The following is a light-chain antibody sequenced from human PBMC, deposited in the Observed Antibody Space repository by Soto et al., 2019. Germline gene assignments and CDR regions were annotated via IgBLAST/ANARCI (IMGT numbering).Light chain of an antibody. Sequence: EIVLTQSPATLSSFPGDRVTLSCRASQSVSSYLAWYQQKPGQAPRLLIYDASNRATGIPARFSGSGSGTDFTLTISSLEPEDFAVYYCQQRSNWPPPTFGQGTRLEIK. V-gene: IGKV3-11*01. CDR2: DAS. CDR3: QQRSNWPPPT. CDR1: QSVSSY. J-gene: IGKJ5*01.